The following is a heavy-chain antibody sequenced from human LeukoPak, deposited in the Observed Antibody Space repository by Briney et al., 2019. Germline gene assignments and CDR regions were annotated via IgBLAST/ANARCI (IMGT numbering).Heavy chain of an antibody. V-gene: IGHV3-9*01. CDR3: AKSSVAGTLGRGFDY. Sequence: GGSLRLSCAASGFTFDDYAMHWVRQAPGKGLEWVSGISWNSDSIDYADSVKGRFTISRDNAKNSLYLQINSLRAEDTALYNCAKSSVAGTLGRGFDYWGQGTLVTVSS. CDR1: GFTFDDYA. J-gene: IGHJ4*02. D-gene: IGHD6-19*01. CDR2: ISWNSDSI.